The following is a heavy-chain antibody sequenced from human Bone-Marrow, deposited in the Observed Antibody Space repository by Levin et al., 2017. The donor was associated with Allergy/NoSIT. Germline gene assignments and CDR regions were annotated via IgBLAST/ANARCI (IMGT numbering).Heavy chain of an antibody. CDR2: IKSKSNGGTT. CDR1: GFTFTNAW. CDR3: TTEGYGYGYHSFDV. V-gene: IGHV3-15*01. D-gene: IGHD5-18*01. Sequence: PGGSLRLSCAASGFTFTNAWMSWVRQAPGKGLEWVGRIKSKSNGGTTDYAAPVKCRFTISRDDSKDMMYLQMYSLKTEDTALYYCTTEGYGYGYHSFDVWGPGTMVTVSS. J-gene: IGHJ3*01.